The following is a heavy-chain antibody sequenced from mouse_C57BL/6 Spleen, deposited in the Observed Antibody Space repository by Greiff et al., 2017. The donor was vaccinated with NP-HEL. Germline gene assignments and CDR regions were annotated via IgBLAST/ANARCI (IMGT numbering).Heavy chain of an antibody. Sequence: EVKVVESGGGLVKPGGSLKLSCAASGFTFSDYGMHWVRQAPEKGLEWVAYISSGSSTIYYADTVKGRFTISRDNAKNTLFLQMTSLRSEDTAMYYCARGDSYYLYAMDYWGQGTSVTVSS. CDR3: ARGDSYYLYAMDY. J-gene: IGHJ4*01. CDR1: GFTFSDYG. D-gene: IGHD2-12*01. CDR2: ISSGSSTI. V-gene: IGHV5-17*01.